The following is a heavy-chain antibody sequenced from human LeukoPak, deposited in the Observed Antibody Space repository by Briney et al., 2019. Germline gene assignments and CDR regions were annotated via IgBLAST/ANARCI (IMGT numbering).Heavy chain of an antibody. CDR2: ISGSGDGT. CDR3: AKGRLQEGTVFRGVITPVDY. CDR1: GFTFSNFA. Sequence: GGSLRLSCATSGFTFSNFAMNWVRRAPGKGLEWVSTISGSGDGTYYADSVKGRFTISRDNSKNTLFLQMSSLSADDTALYYCAKGRLQEGTVFRGVITPVDYWGQGTLVTVTS. D-gene: IGHD3-10*01. V-gene: IGHV3-23*01. J-gene: IGHJ4*02.